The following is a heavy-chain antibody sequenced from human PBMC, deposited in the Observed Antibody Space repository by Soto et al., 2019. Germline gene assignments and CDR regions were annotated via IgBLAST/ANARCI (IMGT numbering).Heavy chain of an antibody. V-gene: IGHV3-23*01. CDR3: ANKKPAAAHFEC. CDR1: GFTFSAYS. D-gene: IGHD6-25*01. J-gene: IGHJ4*01. Sequence: GGSLRLSCAASGFTFSAYSMSWVRQSPEKGLEWISVISGGGDIAYYADSVKGRFTISRDNSKNTLFLQMNSLRAEDTAIYYCANKKPAAAHFECWGHGTLVTVSS. CDR2: ISGGGDIA.